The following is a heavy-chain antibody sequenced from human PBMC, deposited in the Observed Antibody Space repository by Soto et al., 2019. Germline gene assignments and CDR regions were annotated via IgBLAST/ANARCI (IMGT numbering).Heavy chain of an antibody. J-gene: IGHJ6*02. CDR1: GFTFTSSA. Sequence: SLKVSCKASGFTFTSSAVQWGRQARGQRLEWIGWIVVGSGNTNYAQKFQERVTITRDMSTSTAYMELSSLRSEDTAVYYCAAGGRYYYYGMDVWGQGTTVTVSS. CDR2: IVVGSGNT. V-gene: IGHV1-58*01. CDR3: AAGGRYYYYGMDV.